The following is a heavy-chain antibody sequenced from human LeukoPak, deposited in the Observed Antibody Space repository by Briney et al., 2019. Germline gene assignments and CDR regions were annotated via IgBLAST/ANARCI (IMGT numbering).Heavy chain of an antibody. D-gene: IGHD3-22*01. J-gene: IGHJ4*02. CDR2: IYPGDSDT. V-gene: IGHV5-51*01. Sequence: GESLKISCKGSGYSFTSYWIGWVRQMPGKGLGWMGIIYPGDSDTRYSPSFQGQVTISADKSISTAYLQWSSLKASDTAMYYCARQKYDSSGYSLPFFDYWGQGTLVTVSS. CDR3: ARQKYDSSGYSLPFFDY. CDR1: GYSFTSYW.